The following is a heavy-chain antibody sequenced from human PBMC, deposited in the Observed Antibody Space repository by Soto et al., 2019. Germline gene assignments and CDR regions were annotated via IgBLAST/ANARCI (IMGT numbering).Heavy chain of an antibody. CDR2: IYSGGST. V-gene: IGHV3-53*01. CDR1: GFSVSTYY. D-gene: IGHD1-26*01. J-gene: IGHJ4*02. Sequence: GGSLRLSCAASGFSVSTYYMTWVRQAPGKGLEWVSVIYSGGSTNYADSVKGRFTISRDNSKNTLYLQMNTLKAEDTAVYYCARDVARVGKMAAISSWGGVGYWGRGTLVTVSS. CDR3: ARDVARVGKMAAISSWGGVGY.